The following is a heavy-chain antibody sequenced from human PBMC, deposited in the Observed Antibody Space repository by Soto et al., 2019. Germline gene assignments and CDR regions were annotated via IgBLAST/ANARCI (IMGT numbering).Heavy chain of an antibody. CDR3: ARGLVVPAENYYYYGMDV. V-gene: IGHV1-2*04. J-gene: IGHJ6*02. Sequence: ASVKVSCKASGYTFTGYYMHWVRQAPGQGLEWMGWINPNSGGTNYAQKFQGWVTMTRDTSISTAYTELSRLRSDDTAVYYCARGLVVPAENYYYYGMDVWGQGTTVTVSS. CDR1: GYTFTGYY. CDR2: INPNSGGT. D-gene: IGHD2-2*01.